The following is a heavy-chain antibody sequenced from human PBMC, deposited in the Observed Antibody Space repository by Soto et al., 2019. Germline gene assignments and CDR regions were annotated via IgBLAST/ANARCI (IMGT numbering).Heavy chain of an antibody. CDR2: IIPIFGTA. CDR3: ERDAYCSSTSCSSPYYYYGMDV. D-gene: IGHD2-2*01. Sequence: QVQLVQSGAEVKKPGSSVKVSCKASGGTFSSYAISWVRQAPGQGLEWMGGIIPIFGTANYAQKFQGRVTITADESTSTAYMELSSLRSEDTAVYYCERDAYCSSTSCSSPYYYYGMDVWGQGTTVTVSS. CDR1: GGTFSSYA. J-gene: IGHJ6*02. V-gene: IGHV1-69*01.